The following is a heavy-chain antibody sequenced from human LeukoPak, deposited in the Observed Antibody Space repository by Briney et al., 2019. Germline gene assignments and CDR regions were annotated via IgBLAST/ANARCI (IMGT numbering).Heavy chain of an antibody. Sequence: ASVTVSCKASGYTFTSYDINWVRQAPGQGLEWMGWMNTNSGNTGYAQKFQGRVSMTRDTSTSTAYMELSSLTSEDTAVYYCARGGGSSWTQRGYFQYWGQGTLVTVSS. CDR1: GYTFTSYD. D-gene: IGHD6-13*01. V-gene: IGHV1-8*01. J-gene: IGHJ1*01. CDR3: ARGGGSSWTQRGYFQY. CDR2: MNTNSGNT.